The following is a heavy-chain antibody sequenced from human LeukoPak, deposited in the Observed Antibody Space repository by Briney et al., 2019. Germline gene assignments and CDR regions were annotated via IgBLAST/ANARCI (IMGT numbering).Heavy chain of an antibody. V-gene: IGHV3-7*01. CDR1: EFTFSSYW. D-gene: IGHD2-8*01. Sequence: GGSLRLSCAASEFTFSSYWMSWVRRAPGKGLEWVANIKQDGSEKYYVDSVKGRFTISRDNAKNSLYLQMNSLRAEDTAVYYCARARRYCTNGVCPYYFDYWGQGTLVTVSS. CDR2: IKQDGSEK. CDR3: ARARRYCTNGVCPYYFDY. J-gene: IGHJ4*02.